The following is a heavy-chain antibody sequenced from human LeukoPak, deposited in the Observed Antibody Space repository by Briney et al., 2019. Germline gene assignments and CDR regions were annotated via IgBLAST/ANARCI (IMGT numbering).Heavy chain of an antibody. CDR2: IIPIFGTA. D-gene: IGHD3-10*01. V-gene: IGHV1-69*13. J-gene: IGHJ4*02. CDR1: GGTFSSYA. CDR3: ATGPYYGSGSYIDY. Sequence: SVKVSCKASGGTFSSYAISWVRQAPGQGLEWMGGIIPIFGTANYAQKFQGRVTITADESTSTAYMELSSLRSEDSAVYYCATGPYYGSGSYIDYWGQGTLVTVSS.